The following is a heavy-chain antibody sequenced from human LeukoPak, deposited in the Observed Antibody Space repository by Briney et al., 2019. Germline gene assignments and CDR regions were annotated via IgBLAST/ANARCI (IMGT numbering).Heavy chain of an antibody. J-gene: IGHJ3*02. CDR1: GFTFSSYS. D-gene: IGHD2-15*01. CDR3: ARGVSSGNDAFDI. CDR2: IYSGGST. V-gene: IGHV3-66*01. Sequence: GGSLRLSCEASGFTFSSYSMDWVRQAPGKGLEWVSVIYSGGSTYYADSVKGRFTISRDNSKNTLYLQMNSPRAEDTAVYYRARGVSSGNDAFDIWGQGTMVTVSS.